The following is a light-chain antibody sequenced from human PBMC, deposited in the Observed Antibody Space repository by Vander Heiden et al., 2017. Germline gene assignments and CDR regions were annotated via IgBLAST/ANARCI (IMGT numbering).Light chain of an antibody. CDR2: LGS. V-gene: IGKV2-28*01. J-gene: IGKJ2*01. CDR1: QSLLHSNGYNY. Sequence: DIVMTQSQLSLPVPPGEPASISCRSSQSLLHSNGYNYLDWYLQKPGQSPQLLIYLGSNRASGVPDRFSGSGSGTDFTLKISRVEAEDVGVYYCKQSLQTPRTFGQGTKVEIK. CDR3: KQSLQTPRT.